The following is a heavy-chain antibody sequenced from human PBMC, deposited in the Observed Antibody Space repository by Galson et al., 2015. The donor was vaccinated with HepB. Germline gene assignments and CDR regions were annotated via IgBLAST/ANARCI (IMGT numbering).Heavy chain of an antibody. CDR1: GFTFSSNG. Sequence: SLRLSCAASGFTFSSNGMHWVRQAPGKGLEWVAVVSYDGSNKYYAESVKGRFTISRDNSKNTMYLQMNSLRAEDTAVYYCANQDIVATFDYWGQGTLVTVSS. D-gene: IGHD5-12*01. CDR2: VSYDGSNK. J-gene: IGHJ4*02. V-gene: IGHV3-30*18. CDR3: ANQDIVATFDY.